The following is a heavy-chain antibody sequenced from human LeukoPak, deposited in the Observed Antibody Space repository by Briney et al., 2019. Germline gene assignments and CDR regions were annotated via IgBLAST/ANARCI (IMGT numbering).Heavy chain of an antibody. Sequence: SETLSLTCTVSGGSISSYYWSWIRQPPGKGLEWIGYIYFSGNTNYNPSLKSRVTISVDTSKNQFSLKLSSVTAADTAVYYCARGTGGSSYGYFRYYMDVWGKGTTVTVSS. CDR1: GGSISSYY. V-gene: IGHV4-59*01. D-gene: IGHD5-18*01. CDR3: ARGTGGSSYGYFRYYMDV. CDR2: IYFSGNT. J-gene: IGHJ6*03.